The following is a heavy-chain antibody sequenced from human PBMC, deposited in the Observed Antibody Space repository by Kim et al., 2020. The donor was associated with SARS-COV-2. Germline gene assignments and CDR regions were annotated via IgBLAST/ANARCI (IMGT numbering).Heavy chain of an antibody. CDR1: GFTFSSYG. Sequence: GGSLRLSCAASGFTFSSYGMHWLRQAPGKGLEWVAVISYDGSNKYYADSVKGRFTISRDNSKNTLYLQMNSLRAEDTAVYYCAKDGPFITGTGAGLDYWGQGTLVTVSS. J-gene: IGHJ4*02. CDR3: AKDGPFITGTGAGLDY. CDR2: ISYDGSNK. D-gene: IGHD1-20*01. V-gene: IGHV3-30*18.